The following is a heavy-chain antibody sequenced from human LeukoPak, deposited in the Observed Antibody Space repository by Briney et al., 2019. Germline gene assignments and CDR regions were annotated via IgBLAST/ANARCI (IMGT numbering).Heavy chain of an antibody. D-gene: IGHD6-13*01. Sequence: PSETLSLTCTFSGGSITSYYWSWIRQPPGKGLEWIGYIYYSGSTNYNPSLKSRVTISVDTSKNQFSLKLSSVTAADTAVYYCARGSSSWSSYYFDYWGQGTLVTVSS. CDR1: GGSITSYY. J-gene: IGHJ4*02. V-gene: IGHV4-59*01. CDR2: IYYSGST. CDR3: ARGSSSWSSYYFDY.